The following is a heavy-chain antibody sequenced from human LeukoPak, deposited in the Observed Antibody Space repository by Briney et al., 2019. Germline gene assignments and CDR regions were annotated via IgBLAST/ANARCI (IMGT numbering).Heavy chain of an antibody. CDR3: ARLQGYSYGFPFDY. D-gene: IGHD5-18*01. V-gene: IGHV4-59*08. CDR1: GGSISSYY. CDR2: IHYSGST. Sequence: SETLSLTCTVSGGSISSYYWSWIRHPPGKGLEWIGYIHYSGSTNYNPSLKSRVTISLDTSKNQFSLKLNSVTAADTALYYCARLQGYSYGFPFDYWGQGTLVTVSS. J-gene: IGHJ4*02.